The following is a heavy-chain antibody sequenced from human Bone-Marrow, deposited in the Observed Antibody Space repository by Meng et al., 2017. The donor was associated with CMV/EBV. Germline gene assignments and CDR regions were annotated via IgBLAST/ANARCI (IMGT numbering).Heavy chain of an antibody. CDR1: GGTFSSYT. CDR3: ARAISIAVAGAFDI. Sequence: SAQVSCKASGGTFSSYTISWVRQAPGQGLVWMGRTIAILGIANYAQKLQGGVTITADKSTSTAYMELSSLRAEDTAVYYCARAISIAVAGAFDIWGQGTTVTVSS. CDR2: TIAILGIA. V-gene: IGHV1-69*02. J-gene: IGHJ3*02. D-gene: IGHD6-19*01.